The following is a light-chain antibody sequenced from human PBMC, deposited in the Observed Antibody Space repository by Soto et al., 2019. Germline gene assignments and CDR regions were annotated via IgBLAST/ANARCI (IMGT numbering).Light chain of an antibody. J-gene: IGKJ5*01. CDR1: QSVSSSY. CDR2: DAS. V-gene: IGKV3D-20*01. CDR3: QQYGSSPPIT. Sequence: EIVLTQSPATLSLSPGERATLSCGAGQSVSSSYLAWYQQKPGLAPSLLIYDASSRATGIPDRFSGSGSGTDFTLTISRLEPEDFAVYYCQQYGSSPPITFGQGTRLEI.